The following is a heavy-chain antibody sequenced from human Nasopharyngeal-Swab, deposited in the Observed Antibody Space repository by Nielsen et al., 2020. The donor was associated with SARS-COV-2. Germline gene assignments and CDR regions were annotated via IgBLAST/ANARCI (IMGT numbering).Heavy chain of an antibody. Sequence: SETLSLTCAVYGGSFSGYYWSWIRQPPGKGLEWIGEINHSGSTNYNPSLKSRVTISVDTSKNQFSLKLSSVTAADTAVYYCATQGEGAHFDYWGQGTLVTVSS. V-gene: IGHV4-34*01. CDR3: ATQGEGAHFDY. CDR1: GGSFSGYY. CDR2: INHSGST. D-gene: IGHD3-16*01. J-gene: IGHJ4*02.